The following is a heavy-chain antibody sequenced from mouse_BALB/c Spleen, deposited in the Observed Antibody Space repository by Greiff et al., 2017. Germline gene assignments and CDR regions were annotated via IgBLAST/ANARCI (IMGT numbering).Heavy chain of an antibody. CDR2: IWAGGST. CDR1: GFSLTSYG. J-gene: IGHJ4*01. Sequence: VKLQESGPGLVAPSQSLSITCTVSGFSLTSYGVHWVRQPPGKGLEWLGVIWAGGSTNYNSALMSRLSISKDNSKSQVFLKMNSLQTDDTAMYYCASSTIGTHAMDYWGQGTSVTVSS. V-gene: IGHV2-9*02. CDR3: ASSTIGTHAMDY. D-gene: IGHD2-14*01.